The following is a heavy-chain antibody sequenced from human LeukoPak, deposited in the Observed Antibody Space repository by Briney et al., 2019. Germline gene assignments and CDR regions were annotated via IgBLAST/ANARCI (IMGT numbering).Heavy chain of an antibody. J-gene: IGHJ4*02. CDR3: AGGRYSYGFDY. CDR2: INHSGST. D-gene: IGHD5-18*01. CDR1: GGSFSGYY. Sequence: PSETLTLTCAVYGGSFSGYYWSWIRQPPGKGLEWIGEINHSGSTNYNPSLKSRVTISVDTSKNQFSLKLSSVTAADTAVYYCAGGRYSYGFDYWGQGTLVTVSS. V-gene: IGHV4-34*01.